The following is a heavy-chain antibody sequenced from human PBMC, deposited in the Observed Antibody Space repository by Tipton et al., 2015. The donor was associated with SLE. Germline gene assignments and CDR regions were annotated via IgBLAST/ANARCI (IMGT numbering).Heavy chain of an antibody. J-gene: IGHJ3*02. CDR3: AGRYYDSSGPQRSFDI. CDR2: IIHSGST. CDR1: GGSFSGYY. D-gene: IGHD3-22*01. Sequence: TLSLTCAVYGGSFSGYYWSWIRQPPGKGLEWIGEIIHSGSTNYNPSLKSRVTISVDTSKNQFSLKLSSVTAADTAVFYCAGRYYDSSGPQRSFDIWGQGTMVTVSS. V-gene: IGHV4-34*12.